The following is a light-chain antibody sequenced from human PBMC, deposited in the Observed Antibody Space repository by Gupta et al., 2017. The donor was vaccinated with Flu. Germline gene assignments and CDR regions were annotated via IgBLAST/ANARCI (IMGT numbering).Light chain of an antibody. CDR3: PHYNSYSSF. J-gene: IGKJ2*01. CDR2: EAS. Sequence: DIQMTQSPSTLSASVGDRVTITCRASQSISTWLAWYQQKPGQPPKLLISEASNLETGVSSRFSGSGSGTEFTLTISSLQPDDFATYYCPHYNSYSSFFGQWTKLEIK. V-gene: IGKV1-5*03. CDR1: QSISTW.